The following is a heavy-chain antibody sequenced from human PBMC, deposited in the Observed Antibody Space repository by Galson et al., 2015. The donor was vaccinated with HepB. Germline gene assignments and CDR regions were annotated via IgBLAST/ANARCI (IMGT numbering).Heavy chain of an antibody. CDR3: ARESFNPRGYSGYDLANDY. Sequence: SLRLSCAASGFTFSSYSMNWVRQAPGKGLEWVSYISSSSSTIYYADSAKGRFTISRDNAKNSLYLQMNSLRDEDTAVYYCARESFNPRGYSGYDLANDYWGQGTLVTVSS. CDR1: GFTFSSYS. D-gene: IGHD5-12*01. V-gene: IGHV3-48*02. CDR2: ISSSSSTI. J-gene: IGHJ4*02.